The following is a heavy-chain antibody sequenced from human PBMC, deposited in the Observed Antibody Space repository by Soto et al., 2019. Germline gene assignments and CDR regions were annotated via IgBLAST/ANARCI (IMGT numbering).Heavy chain of an antibody. CDR3: AKDGDSSSWYGWNDY. V-gene: IGHV3-9*01. D-gene: IGHD6-13*01. CDR1: GFTFDDYA. J-gene: IGHJ4*02. CDR2: ISWNSGSI. Sequence: GGSLRLSCAASGFTFDDYAMHWVRQAPGKGLEWVSGISWNSGSIGYADSVKGRFTISRDNAKNSLYLPMNSLRAEDTALYYCAKDGDSSSWYGWNDYWGQGTLVTVSS.